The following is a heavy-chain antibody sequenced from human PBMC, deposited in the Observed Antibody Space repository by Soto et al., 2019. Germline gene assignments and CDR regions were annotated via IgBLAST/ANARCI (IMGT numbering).Heavy chain of an antibody. CDR3: ARDGGCSSSNCYNYYYYGLDV. J-gene: IGHJ6*02. V-gene: IGHV3-23*01. CDR1: GFTFSSYA. D-gene: IGHD2-2*02. CDR2: MSGRGDAT. Sequence: EVHLLESGGGLVEPGGSLRLSCAASGFTFSSYAMTWVRQAPGKGLEWVSAMSGRGDATHYADSVKGRFTISRDNAKNSLYLQMNSLRAEDTAVYYCARDGGCSSSNCYNYYYYGLDVWGQGTTVTVSS.